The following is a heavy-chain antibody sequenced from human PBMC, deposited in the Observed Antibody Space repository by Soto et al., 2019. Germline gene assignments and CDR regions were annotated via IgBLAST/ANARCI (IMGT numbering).Heavy chain of an antibody. CDR2: IYYSGST. D-gene: IGHD3-10*01. Sequence: QVQLQESGPGLVKPSETLSLTCTVSGGSISSYYWSWIRQPPGKGLEWIGYIYYSGSTNYNPSLKSRVTISVDTSKNQFSLKLSSVTAADTDVYYCARVWGGAFDIWGQGTMVTVSS. V-gene: IGHV4-59*01. CDR3: ARVWGGAFDI. J-gene: IGHJ3*02. CDR1: GGSISSYY.